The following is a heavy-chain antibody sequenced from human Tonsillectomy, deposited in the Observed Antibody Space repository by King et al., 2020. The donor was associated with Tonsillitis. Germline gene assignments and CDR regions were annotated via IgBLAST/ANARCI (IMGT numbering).Heavy chain of an antibody. CDR1: GFTFSSYG. CDR3: AKANHGAAISYYYGMDV. Sequence: QLVQSGGGVVQPGGSLRLSCAASGFTFSSYGMHWVRQAPGKGLEWVAVISYDGSNKYYADSVKGRFTISRDNSKNTLYLQMNSLRAEDTAVYYCAKANHGAAISYYYGMDVWGQGTTVTVSS. CDR2: ISYDGSNK. V-gene: IGHV3-30*18. D-gene: IGHD5-18*01. J-gene: IGHJ6*02.